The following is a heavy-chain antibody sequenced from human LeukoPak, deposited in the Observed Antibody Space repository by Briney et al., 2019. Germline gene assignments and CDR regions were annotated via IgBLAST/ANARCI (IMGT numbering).Heavy chain of an antibody. CDR2: ISGGGGSA. V-gene: IGHV3-23*01. D-gene: IGHD5-18*01. CDR1: GFTFSNYA. J-gene: IGHJ4*02. Sequence: GGSLRLSCAASGFTFSNYAVTWVRQAPGKGLEWVSVISGGGGSAYYADSVKGRFTISRDNSKNTLYLQMNSLRDEDTAVYYCAKGQGYNYGDSIDYWGQGTLVTVSS. CDR3: AKGQGYNYGDSIDY.